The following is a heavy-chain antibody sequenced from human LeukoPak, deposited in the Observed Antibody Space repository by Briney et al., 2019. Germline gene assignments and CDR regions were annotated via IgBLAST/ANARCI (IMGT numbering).Heavy chain of an antibody. Sequence: ASVKVSCKASGYTFTGYYMHWVRQAPGQGLEWMGWINPNSGGTNYAQKFQGRVTMTRDTSISTAYMELSRLRSDDTAVYYCARVRTYSSSSLKWFDPWGQGTLVTVSP. J-gene: IGHJ5*02. CDR1: GYTFTGYY. CDR2: INPNSGGT. D-gene: IGHD6-6*01. V-gene: IGHV1-2*02. CDR3: ARVRTYSSSSLKWFDP.